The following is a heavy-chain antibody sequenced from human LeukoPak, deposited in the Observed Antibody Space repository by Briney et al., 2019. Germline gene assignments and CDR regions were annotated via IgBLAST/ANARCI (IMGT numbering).Heavy chain of an antibody. CDR2: VTTNGDNT. D-gene: IGHD3-10*01. CDR1: GFIFSSYT. J-gene: IGHJ4*02. CDR3: AKGYYGTNGYSPFDY. V-gene: IGHV3-23*01. Sequence: PGGSLRLSCVASGFIFSSYTMSWVRQAPGKGLEWVSLVTTNGDNTYYADSVKGRFTISRDKSKNTLDLQMNSLRAEDTAVYYCAKGYYGTNGYSPFDYWGQGTLVTVSS.